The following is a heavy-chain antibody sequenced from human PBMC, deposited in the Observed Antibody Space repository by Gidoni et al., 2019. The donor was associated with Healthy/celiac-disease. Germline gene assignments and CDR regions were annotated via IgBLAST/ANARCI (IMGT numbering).Heavy chain of an antibody. J-gene: IGHJ5*02. CDR3: TRDPSDYYDSSGYYYWFDP. D-gene: IGHD3-22*01. Sequence: EVQLVESGGGLVKPGRSLRPSCTASGFTFGDYAMGWFRQAPGKGLEWVGFIRSKAYGGTTEYAASVKGRFTISRDDSKSIAYLQMNSLKTEDTAVYYCTRDPSDYYDSSGYYYWFDPWGQGTLVTVSS. CDR2: IRSKAYGGTT. CDR1: GFTFGDYA. V-gene: IGHV3-49*05.